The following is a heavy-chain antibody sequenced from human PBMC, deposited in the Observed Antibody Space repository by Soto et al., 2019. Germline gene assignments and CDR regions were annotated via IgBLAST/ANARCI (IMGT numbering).Heavy chain of an antibody. CDR1: GFTFSSYS. D-gene: IGHD3-10*01. Sequence: GSLRLSCAASGFTFSSYSMNWVRQAPGKGLEWVSSISSSSSYIYYADSVKGRFTISRDNAKNSLYLQMNSLRAEDTAVYYCARAHSSGLDAFDIWGQGTMVTVS. CDR2: ISSSSSYI. CDR3: ARAHSSGLDAFDI. J-gene: IGHJ3*02. V-gene: IGHV3-21*01.